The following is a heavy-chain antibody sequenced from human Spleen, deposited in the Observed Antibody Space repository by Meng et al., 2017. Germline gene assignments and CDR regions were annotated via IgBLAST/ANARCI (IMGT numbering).Heavy chain of an antibody. CDR1: GGSFSDYY. D-gene: IGHD3-10*01. Sequence: QVQLQWWGAGLLTPCETLSRTCLVSGGSFSDYYWSWIRQPPGKGLEWIGEINHSGSTNYNPSLESRVTISVDTSQNNVYPKLSSATAAVSAVYYRARGPITMAHDFDYWGQGTLVTVSS. V-gene: IGHV4-34*01. CDR2: INHSGST. J-gene: IGHJ4*02. CDR3: ARGPITMAHDFDY.